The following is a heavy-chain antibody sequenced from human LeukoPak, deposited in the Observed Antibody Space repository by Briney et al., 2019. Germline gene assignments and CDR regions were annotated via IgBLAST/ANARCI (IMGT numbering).Heavy chain of an antibody. V-gene: IGHV3-11*01. CDR3: ARTSLIIAVAGNYYYYYGMDV. D-gene: IGHD6-19*01. J-gene: IGHJ6*02. CDR2: ISSSGSTI. Sequence: PGGSLRLSCAASGFTFSDYYMSWIRQAPGKGLGWVSYISSSGSTIYYADSVKGRFTISRDNAKNSLYLQMNSLRAEDTAVYYCARTSLIIAVAGNYYYYYGMDVWGQGTTVTVSS. CDR1: GFTFSDYY.